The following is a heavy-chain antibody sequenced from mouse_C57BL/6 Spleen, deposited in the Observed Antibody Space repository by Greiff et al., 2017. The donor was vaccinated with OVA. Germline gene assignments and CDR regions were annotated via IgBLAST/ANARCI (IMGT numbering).Heavy chain of an antibody. CDR3: TRSYYYGSSWFAY. J-gene: IGHJ3*01. CDR2: IDPETGGT. V-gene: IGHV1-15*01. CDR1: GYTFTDYE. Sequence: VQLQESGAELVRPGASVTLSCKASGYTFTDYEMHWVKQTPVHGLEWIGAIDPETGGTAYNQKFKGKAILTADKSSSTAYMELRSLTSEDSAVYYCTRSYYYGSSWFAYWGQGTLVTVSA. D-gene: IGHD1-1*01.